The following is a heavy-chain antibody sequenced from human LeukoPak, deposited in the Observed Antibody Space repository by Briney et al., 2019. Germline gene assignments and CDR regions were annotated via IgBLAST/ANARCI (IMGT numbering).Heavy chain of an antibody. CDR1: GFSLSTSGVG. D-gene: IGHD3-10*01. CDR2: ISWDDDK. J-gene: IGHJ5*02. CDR3: AHMYYYGSGSHYNWFDP. Sequence: SGPTLVKPTQTLTLTCTFSGFSLSTSGVGVGWIRQPPGKALEWLALISWDDDKRYSPSLKSRLTITKDTPKNQVVLTMTNMDPVDTATYYCAHMYYYGSGSHYNWFDPWRQGTLVTVSS. V-gene: IGHV2-5*02.